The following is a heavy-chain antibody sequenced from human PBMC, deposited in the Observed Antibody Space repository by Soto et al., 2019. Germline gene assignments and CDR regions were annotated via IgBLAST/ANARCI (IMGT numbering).Heavy chain of an antibody. Sequence: ASLNVSSKASGYGFTSYCRYLLLESPSQSRESLGWINGDTGNSTYSSNFSGRVTITRDTNANTTYLEMNSLASEETALYYCARSQRIVTIAYLQPWGQGTQLHVSS. CDR1: GYGFTSYC. J-gene: IGHJ5*02. CDR2: INGDTGNS. CDR3: ARSQRIVTIAYLQP. V-gene: IGHV1-3*01. D-gene: IGHD5-12*01.